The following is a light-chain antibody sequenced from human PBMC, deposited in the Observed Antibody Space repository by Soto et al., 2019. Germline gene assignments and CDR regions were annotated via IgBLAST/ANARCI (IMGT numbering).Light chain of an antibody. CDR3: ETWDSDIAV. CDR2: LEASGSY. Sequence: QAVVTQSSSASASLGSSVKLICTLSSGHSGFIIAWHQQRPGKAPRYLMKLEASGSYNKGSGVPDRFSGSSSGADRYLTISNLQFEDEADYYCETWDSDIAVFGGGTQLTVL. V-gene: IGLV4-60*02. J-gene: IGLJ7*01. CDR1: SGHSGFI.